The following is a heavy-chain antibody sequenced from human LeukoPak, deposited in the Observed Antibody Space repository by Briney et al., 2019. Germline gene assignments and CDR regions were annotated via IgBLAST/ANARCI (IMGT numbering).Heavy chain of an antibody. Sequence: GGSLRLSCAASGFTFSNYGMQWVRQAPGKGLEWVGVIWYDGSKKYYADSVKGRFTISRDDSKNTLFLQMNSLRAEDTAVYYCARDYCSTTTCLDYWGQGTLVTVSS. CDR3: ARDYCSTTTCLDY. CDR1: GFTFSNYG. V-gene: IGHV3-33*01. CDR2: IWYDGSKK. D-gene: IGHD2-2*01. J-gene: IGHJ4*02.